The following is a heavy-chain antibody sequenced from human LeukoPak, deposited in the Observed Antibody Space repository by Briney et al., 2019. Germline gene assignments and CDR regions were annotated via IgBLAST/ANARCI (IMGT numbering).Heavy chain of an antibody. CDR3: AREIYGSGSYYADY. V-gene: IGHV3-66*01. D-gene: IGHD3-10*01. J-gene: IGHJ4*02. Sequence: GGSLRLSCAASGFTFSSNYMSWVRQAPGKGLEWVSVIYSGGSTYYADSVEGRFTISRDNSKNTLYLQMNSLRAEDTAVYYCAREIYGSGSYYADYWGQGTLVTVSS. CDR1: GFTFSSNY. CDR2: IYSGGST.